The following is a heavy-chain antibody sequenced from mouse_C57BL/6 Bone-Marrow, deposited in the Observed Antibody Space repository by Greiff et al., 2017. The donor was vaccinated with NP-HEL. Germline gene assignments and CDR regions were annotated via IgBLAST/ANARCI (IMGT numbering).Heavy chain of an antibody. J-gene: IGHJ1*03. V-gene: IGHV1-87*01. CDR3: SEDSAVYYCASSGVITTVVAENWYFDV. D-gene: IGHD1-1*01. CDR2: GQGLEWIG. CDR1: YTFSRRVH. Sequence: VQLQQSGPELARPWASVKISCQAFYTFSRRVHFAIRDTNYWMQWVKQRPGQGLEWIGAIYPGNGDTSYNQKFKGKAALTADTSSSTAYMHLSSLTSEDSAVYYCASSGVITTVVAENWYFDVWGTGTTVTVSS.